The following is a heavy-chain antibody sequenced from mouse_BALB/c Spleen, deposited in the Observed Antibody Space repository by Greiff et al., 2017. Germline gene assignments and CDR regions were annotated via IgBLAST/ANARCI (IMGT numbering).Heavy chain of an antibody. V-gene: IGHV3-6*02. D-gene: IGHD2-2*01. CDR1: GYSITSCYY. J-gene: IGHJ2*01. CDR3: ARGLWLRQGDY. Sequence: EVKLQESGPGLVKPSQSLSLTCSVTGYSITSCYYWNWIRQFPGNQLECMGYISYDGSNNYNPSLKNRISITRDTSKNQFFLKLNSVTTEDTATYYCARGLWLRQGDYWGQGTTLTVSS. CDR2: ISYDGSN.